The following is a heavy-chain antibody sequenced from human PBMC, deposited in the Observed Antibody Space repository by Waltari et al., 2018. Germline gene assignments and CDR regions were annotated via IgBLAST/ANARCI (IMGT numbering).Heavy chain of an antibody. V-gene: IGHV3-30*18. CDR3: AKDRYTVTTSYYMDV. CDR2: ISYDGMNK. Sequence: QVQLVESGGGVVQPGRSLRLSCAASGFTFSSYGMHWVRQAPGKGLEWVAVISYDGMNKYYADSVKGRFTISRDNSKNTLYLQMNSLRAEDTAVYYCAKDRYTVTTSYYMDVWGKGTTVTISS. CDR1: GFTFSSYG. J-gene: IGHJ6*03. D-gene: IGHD4-4*01.